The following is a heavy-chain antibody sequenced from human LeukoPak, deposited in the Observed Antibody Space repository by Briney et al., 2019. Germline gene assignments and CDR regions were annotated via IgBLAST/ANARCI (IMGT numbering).Heavy chain of an antibody. D-gene: IGHD6-13*01. V-gene: IGHV4-34*01. CDR3: ATIAAAGIWPHY. J-gene: IGHJ4*02. CDR2: INHSGST. Sequence: PSETLSLTCAVYGGSFSGYYRSWIRQPPGKGLEWIGEINHSGSTNYNPSLKSRVTISVDTSKNQFSLKLSSVTAADTAVYYCATIAAAGIWPHYWGQGTLVTVSS. CDR1: GGSFSGYY.